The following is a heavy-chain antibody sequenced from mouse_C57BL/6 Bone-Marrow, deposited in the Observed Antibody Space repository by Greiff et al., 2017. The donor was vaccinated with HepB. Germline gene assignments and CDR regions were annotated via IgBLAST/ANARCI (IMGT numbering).Heavy chain of an antibody. J-gene: IGHJ4*01. CDR1: GYTFTSYW. D-gene: IGHD1-1*01. Sequence: VQLKESGTVLARPGASVKMSCKTSGYTFTSYWMHWVKQRPGQGLEWIGAIYPGNSDTSYNQKFKGKAKLTAVTSASTAYMELSSLTNEDSAVYYCTRELVTTVVGYYYAMDYWGQGTSVTVSS. CDR2: IYPGNSDT. V-gene: IGHV1-5*01. CDR3: TRELVTTVVGYYYAMDY.